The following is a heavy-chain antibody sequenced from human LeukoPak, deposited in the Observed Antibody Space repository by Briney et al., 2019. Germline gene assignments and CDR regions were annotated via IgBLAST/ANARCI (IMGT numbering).Heavy chain of an antibody. J-gene: IGHJ4*02. D-gene: IGHD3-9*01. CDR1: GFTFSSYA. V-gene: IGHV3-23*01. Sequence: GGSLRLSCAASGFTFSSYAMSWVRQAPGKGLEWVSAISGSGGSTYYADSVKGRFTISRDNSKNTLYLQMNSLRAEDTAVYYCAKDCGTTKYYDILTGSLNWGQGTLVTVSS. CDR2: ISGSGGST. CDR3: AKDCGTTKYYDILTGSLN.